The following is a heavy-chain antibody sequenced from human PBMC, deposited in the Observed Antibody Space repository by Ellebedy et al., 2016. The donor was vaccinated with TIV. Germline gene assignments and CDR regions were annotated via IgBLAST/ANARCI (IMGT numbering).Heavy chain of an antibody. V-gene: IGHV4-59*11. D-gene: IGHD2-2*01. Sequence: MPSETLSLTCTVSGGSISGHYWTWLRQPPGKGLEWIAYIHDSGTPSYNPSLKSRVTISIDRTKNQFSLKLNSVTAADTAVYYCARENCICSNSGCYGDFDYWGQGSLVTVSS. CDR1: GGSISGHY. J-gene: IGHJ4*02. CDR3: ARENCICSNSGCYGDFDY. CDR2: IHDSGTP.